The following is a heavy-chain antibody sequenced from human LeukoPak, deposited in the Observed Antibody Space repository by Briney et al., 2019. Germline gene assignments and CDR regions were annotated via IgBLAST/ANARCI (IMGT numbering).Heavy chain of an antibody. CDR3: ARARDGAFDI. Sequence: SETLSLTCTVSGGSISSYYWSWIQQPPGKGLEWIGYIYYSGSTNYNPSLKSRVTISVDTSMNQFSLKLSSVTAADTAVYYCARARDGAFDIWGQGTMVTVSS. CDR2: IYYSGST. J-gene: IGHJ3*02. V-gene: IGHV4-59*01. D-gene: IGHD5-24*01. CDR1: GGSISSYY.